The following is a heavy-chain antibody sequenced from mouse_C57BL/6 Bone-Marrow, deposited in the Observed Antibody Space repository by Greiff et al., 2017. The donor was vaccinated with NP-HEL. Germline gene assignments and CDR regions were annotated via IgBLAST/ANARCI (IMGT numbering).Heavy chain of an antibody. CDR2: ISSGGSYI. D-gene: IGHD2-4*01. CDR3: ESPYDYDVAWFAY. CDR1: GFTFSSYG. V-gene: IGHV5-6*01. J-gene: IGHJ3*01. Sequence: EVHLVESGGDLVKPGGSLKLSCAASGFTFSSYGMSWVRQTPDKRLEWVATISSGGSYIYYTDSVKGRFTISRDNAKNTLYLQMSSLKSEDTAMYYCESPYDYDVAWFAYWGQGNLVTVSA.